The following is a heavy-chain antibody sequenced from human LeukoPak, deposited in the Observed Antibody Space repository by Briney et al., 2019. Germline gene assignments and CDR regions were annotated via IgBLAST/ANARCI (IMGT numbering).Heavy chain of an antibody. D-gene: IGHD6-13*01. J-gene: IGHJ4*02. CDR3: ARGRRIAAAGRLSCFDY. CDR1: GGSISSYY. V-gene: IGHV4-59*01. Sequence: SETLSLTCTVSGGSISSYYWSWIRQPPGKGLEWIGYIYYSGSTNYNPSLKSRVTISVDTSKNQFSLKLSSVTAADTAVYYCARGRRIAAAGRLSCFDYWGQGTLVTVSS. CDR2: IYYSGST.